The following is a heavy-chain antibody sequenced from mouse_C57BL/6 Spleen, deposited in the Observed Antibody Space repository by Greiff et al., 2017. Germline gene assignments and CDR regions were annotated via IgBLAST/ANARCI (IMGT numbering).Heavy chain of an antibody. Sequence: VKLVESGPGLVQPSQSLSITCTVSGFSLTSYGVHWVRQSPGKGLEWLGVIWSGGSTDYNAAFISRLSISKDNSKSQVFFKMNSLQADDTAIYYCARGAYYSNYGAYWGQGTLVTVSA. V-gene: IGHV2-2*01. D-gene: IGHD2-5*01. CDR1: GFSLTSYG. CDR2: IWSGGST. J-gene: IGHJ3*01. CDR3: ARGAYYSNYGAY.